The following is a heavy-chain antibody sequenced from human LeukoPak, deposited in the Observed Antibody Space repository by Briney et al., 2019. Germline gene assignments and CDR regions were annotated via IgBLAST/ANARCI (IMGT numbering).Heavy chain of an antibody. J-gene: IGHJ6*03. CDR2: ISYDGSNK. D-gene: IGHD6-6*01. Sequence: GRSLRLSCAASGFTFSSYAMHWVRQAPGKGLEWVAVISYDGSNKYYADSVKGRLTISRDNSKNTLYLQMNSLRAEDTAVYYCGRGRIAAGPYYYYYMDVWGKGTTVTVSS. V-gene: IGHV3-30-3*01. CDR3: GRGRIAAGPYYYYYMDV. CDR1: GFTFSSYA.